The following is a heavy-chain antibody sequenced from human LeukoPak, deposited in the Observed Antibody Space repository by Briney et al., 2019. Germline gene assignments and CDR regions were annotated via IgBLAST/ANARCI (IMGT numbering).Heavy chain of an antibody. CDR3: ARGPPYYYDSSGYSDDY. CDR2: IIPILGIA. D-gene: IGHD3-22*01. J-gene: IGHJ4*02. Sequence: WASVKVSCKASGGTFSSYAISWVRQAPGQGLEWMGRIIPILGIANYAQKFQGRVTITADKSTSTAYMELSSLRSEDTAVYYCARGPPYYYDSSGYSDDYWGQGTLVTVSS. CDR1: GGTFSSYA. V-gene: IGHV1-69*04.